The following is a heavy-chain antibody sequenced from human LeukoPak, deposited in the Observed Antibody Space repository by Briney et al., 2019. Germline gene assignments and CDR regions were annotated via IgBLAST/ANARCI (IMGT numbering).Heavy chain of an antibody. CDR3: ARDLGDYSIDY. D-gene: IGHD2-15*01. CDR2: INPNSGGT. Sequence: ASVKVSCKASGYTFTSYDINWVRQAPAQGLEWMGWINPNSGGTNYAQKFQGRVTMTRDTSISTAYMELSRLRSDDTAVYYCARDLGDYSIDYWGQGTLVTVSS. CDR1: GYTFTSYD. J-gene: IGHJ4*02. V-gene: IGHV1-2*02.